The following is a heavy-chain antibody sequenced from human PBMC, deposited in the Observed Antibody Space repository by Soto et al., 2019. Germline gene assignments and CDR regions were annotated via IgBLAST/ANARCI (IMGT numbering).Heavy chain of an antibody. D-gene: IGHD3-9*01. CDR2: VSWDSSVV. CDR3: VQGRYPLMSSPLVH. J-gene: IGHJ4*02. CDR1: GFTFDDHS. Sequence: GGSLRLSCVASGFTFDDHSMHWVRQGPGKGLEWVSGVSWDSSVVGYADSVRGRFIISRDNAKNSLDLQMNSLRIEDTALYHCVQGRYPLMSSPLVHWGQGTLVTVSS. V-gene: IGHV3-9*01.